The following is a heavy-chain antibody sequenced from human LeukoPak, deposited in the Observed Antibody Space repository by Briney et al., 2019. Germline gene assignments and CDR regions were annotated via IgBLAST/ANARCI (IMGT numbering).Heavy chain of an antibody. CDR1: GFDFSAYE. Sequence: GGSLRLSCAASGFDFSAYEMNWVRQAPGKGLEWVAYFAGSDTTTYYADSVKRRFTISRDNARNSLYLQMNSLRAEDTALYYCTTLGYHLDSWGQGTLVTVSS. CDR3: TTLGYHLDS. D-gene: IGHD3-22*01. CDR2: FAGSDTTT. V-gene: IGHV3-48*03. J-gene: IGHJ4*02.